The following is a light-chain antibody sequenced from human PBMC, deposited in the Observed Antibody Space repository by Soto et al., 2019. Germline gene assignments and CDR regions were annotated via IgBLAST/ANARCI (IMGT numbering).Light chain of an antibody. CDR2: EVS. CDR3: SSYTRSSTRV. CDR1: SSDVGGYNY. V-gene: IGLV2-14*01. Sequence: QSALTQPASVSGSPGQSITISCTGTSSDVGGYNYVYWYQQHPGKAPKLMIYEVSNRHSGVSNRFSGSKSGNTASLTISGLQAEDEADYSCSSYTRSSTRVFGGGTKLTVL. J-gene: IGLJ3*02.